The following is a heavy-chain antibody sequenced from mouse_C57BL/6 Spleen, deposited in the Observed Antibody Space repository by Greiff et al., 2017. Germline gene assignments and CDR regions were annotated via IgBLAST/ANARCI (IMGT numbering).Heavy chain of an antibody. CDR3: ARGGGPTMVTTPFAY. V-gene: IGHV5-4*03. D-gene: IGHD2-9*01. Sequence: DVMLVESGGGLVKSGGSLKLSCAASGFTFSSYAMSWVRQTPEKRLEWVATISDGGSYTYYPDNVKGRFTISRDNAKNNLYLQMSHLKSEDTAMYYCARGGGPTMVTTPFAYWGQGTLVTVSA. J-gene: IGHJ3*01. CDR2: ISDGGSYT. CDR1: GFTFSSYA.